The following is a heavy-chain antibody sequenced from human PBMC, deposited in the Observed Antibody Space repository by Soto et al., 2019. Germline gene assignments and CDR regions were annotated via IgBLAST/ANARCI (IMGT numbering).Heavy chain of an antibody. CDR1: GFTFSTYW. V-gene: IGHV3-7*01. CDR3: ARETKGSSWYGDRYYYYYIDV. Sequence: EVQLVESGGGLVQPGGSLRLSCAASGFTFSTYWMSWVRQAPGEGLEWVANIKQDGSEKYYVDSVKGRFTISRDNAKNSRYLQMNSLRAEDTAVYYCARETKGSSWYGDRYYYYYIDVWGKGTTVTVSS. CDR2: IKQDGSEK. D-gene: IGHD6-13*01. J-gene: IGHJ6*03.